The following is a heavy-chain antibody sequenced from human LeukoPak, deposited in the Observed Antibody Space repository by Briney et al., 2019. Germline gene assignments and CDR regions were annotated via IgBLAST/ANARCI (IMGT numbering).Heavy chain of an antibody. CDR1: GLTFSSYS. Sequence: AGGSLRLSCAASGLTFSSYSMKWVRQAPGEGLEWVSYISSSSSTIYYADSVKGRFTISRDNAKNSLYLQMNSLRNDDTAVYYCARGLGAYGFGYWGQGTLVTVSS. CDR3: ARGLGAYGFGY. J-gene: IGHJ4*02. V-gene: IGHV3-48*02. D-gene: IGHD3-10*01. CDR2: ISSSSSTI.